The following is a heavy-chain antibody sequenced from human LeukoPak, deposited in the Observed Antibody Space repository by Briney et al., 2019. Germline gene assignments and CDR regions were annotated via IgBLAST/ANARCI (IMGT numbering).Heavy chain of an antibody. Sequence: SVKVSCKASGGTFSSYAISWVRQAPGQGLEWMGGIIPIFGTANYAQKFQGRVTITADESTSTAYMELGSLRSEDTAVYYCARNIYGDGYNEFDYWGQGTLVTVSS. D-gene: IGHD5-24*01. CDR2: IIPIFGTA. CDR1: GGTFSSYA. J-gene: IGHJ4*02. V-gene: IGHV1-69*13. CDR3: ARNIYGDGYNEFDY.